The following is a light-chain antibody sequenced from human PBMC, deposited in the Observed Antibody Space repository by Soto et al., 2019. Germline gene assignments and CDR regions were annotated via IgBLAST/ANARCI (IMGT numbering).Light chain of an antibody. J-gene: IGKJ3*01. CDR1: QSISNW. V-gene: IGKV1-5*01. Sequence: DIQMTQSPSTLSASLGDRVTITCRASQSISNWLAWYQQKPGKAPKLLIYDSSSFESGVPSRLSGSGSGTEFPLTLSSMQTDDFATYYCQEYNSYLFTFGPGTKVD. CDR2: DSS. CDR3: QEYNSYLFT.